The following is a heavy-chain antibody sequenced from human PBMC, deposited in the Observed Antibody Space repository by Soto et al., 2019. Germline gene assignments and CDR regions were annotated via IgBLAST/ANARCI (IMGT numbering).Heavy chain of an antibody. CDR2: IIPILGIA. CDR3: AREVYGDWYFDL. V-gene: IGHV1-69*08. J-gene: IGHJ2*01. Sequence: QVQLVQSGAEVKKPGSSVKVSCKASGGTFSSYTISWVRQAPGQGLEWMGRIIPILGIANYAQKFQGRVTITADKSTSTAYMELSSLRSEDTAVYYCAREVYGDWYFDLWGRGTLVTVSS. CDR1: GGTFSSYT. D-gene: IGHD4-17*01.